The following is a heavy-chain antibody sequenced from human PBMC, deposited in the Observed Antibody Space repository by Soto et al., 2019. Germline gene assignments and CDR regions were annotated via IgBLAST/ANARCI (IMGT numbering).Heavy chain of an antibody. CDR1: GGSISSYY. Sequence: QVQLQESGPGLVKPSETLSLTCTVSGGSISSYYWSWIRQPPGKGLEWIGYIYYSGSTNYNPSLKSRVTISVDTSKNQFSLKLSSVTAADTAVYYCASRAAVGTRGWLDPWGQGTLVTVSS. V-gene: IGHV4-59*01. D-gene: IGHD6-13*01. CDR3: ASRAAVGTRGWLDP. J-gene: IGHJ5*02. CDR2: IYYSGST.